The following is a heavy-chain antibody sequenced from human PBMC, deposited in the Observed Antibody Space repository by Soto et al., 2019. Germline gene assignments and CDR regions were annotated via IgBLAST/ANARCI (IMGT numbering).Heavy chain of an antibody. J-gene: IGHJ4*02. CDR1: GGSISSGGYY. Sequence: SETLSLTCTVSGGSISSGGYYWSWIRQHPGKGLEWIGYIYYSGSTYYNPSLKSRVTISVDTSKNQFSLKLSSVTATDTAVYYCASVQSSSGYHHHFDYWGQGTLVTVSS. CDR2: IYYSGST. CDR3: ASVQSSSGYHHHFDY. V-gene: IGHV4-31*03. D-gene: IGHD3-22*01.